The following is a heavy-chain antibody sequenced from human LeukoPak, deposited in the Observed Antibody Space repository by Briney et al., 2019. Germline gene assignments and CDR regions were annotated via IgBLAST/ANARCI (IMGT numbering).Heavy chain of an antibody. D-gene: IGHD6-13*01. V-gene: IGHV4-39*07. J-gene: IGHJ2*01. CDR3: ARGDSSSWESYWYFDL. CDR1: GGSISSSSYY. CDR2: IYYSGST. Sequence: KPSETLSLTCTVSGGSISSSSYYWGWIRQPPGKGLEWIGSIYYSGSTYYNPSLKSRVTISVDTSKNQFSLKVNSVTAADTAVYYRARGDSSSWESYWYFDLWGRGTLVTVSS.